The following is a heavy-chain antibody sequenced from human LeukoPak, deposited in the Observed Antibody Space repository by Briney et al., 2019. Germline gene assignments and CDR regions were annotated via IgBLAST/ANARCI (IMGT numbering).Heavy chain of an antibody. CDR2: ISSSSSTI. D-gene: IGHD3-10*01. Sequence: TGGSLRLSCAASGFTFSSYSMNWVRQAPGKGLEWVSYISSSSSTIYYADSVKGRFTISRDNAKNSLYLQMNSLRAEDTAVYYCARDERRRSGSYYNNYFDYWGQGTLVTVSS. CDR1: GFTFSSYS. J-gene: IGHJ4*02. V-gene: IGHV3-48*01. CDR3: ARDERRRSGSYYNNYFDY.